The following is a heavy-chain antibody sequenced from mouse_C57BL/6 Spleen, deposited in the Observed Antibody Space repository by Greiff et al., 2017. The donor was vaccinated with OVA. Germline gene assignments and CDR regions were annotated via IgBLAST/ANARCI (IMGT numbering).Heavy chain of an antibody. CDR2: IDPSDSYT. CDR3: ARSGSNSYFDY. D-gene: IGHD2-5*01. V-gene: IGHV1-59*01. Sequence: VQLQQPGAELVRPGPSVKLSCKASGYTFTSYWMHWVKQRPGQGLEWIGVIDPSDSYTNYNQKFKGKATLTVDTSSSTAYMQLSSLTSEDSAVYYCARSGSNSYFDYWGQGTTLTVSS. J-gene: IGHJ2*01. CDR1: GYTFTSYW.